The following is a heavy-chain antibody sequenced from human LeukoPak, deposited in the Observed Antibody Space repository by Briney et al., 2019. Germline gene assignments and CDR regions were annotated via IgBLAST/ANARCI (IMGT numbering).Heavy chain of an antibody. Sequence: GESLKISCQGSGYIFRGYWIAWVRQTPGKGLEWMGIIFPGDSDTRYSPSFQGQVTISADKSISAAYLQWSSLKASDTAMYFCARRPCSSISCFFDYWGQGTLVTVSS. J-gene: IGHJ4*02. V-gene: IGHV5-51*01. D-gene: IGHD2-2*01. CDR1: GYIFRGYW. CDR2: IFPGDSDT. CDR3: ARRPCSSISCFFDY.